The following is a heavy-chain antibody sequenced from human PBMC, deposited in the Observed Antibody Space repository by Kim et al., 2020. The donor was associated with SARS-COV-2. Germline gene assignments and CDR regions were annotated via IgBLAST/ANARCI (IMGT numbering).Heavy chain of an antibody. D-gene: IGHD6-6*01. CDR3: ARDSVWRSIAAQQGWVDY. J-gene: IGHJ4*02. V-gene: IGHV3-33*01. Sequence: GGSLRLSCAASGFTFSSYGMHWVRQAPGKGLEWVAVIWYDGSNKYYADSVKGRFTISRDNSKNTLYLQMNSLRAEDTAVYYCARDSVWRSIAAQQGWVDYWGQGTLVTVSS. CDR1: GFTFSSYG. CDR2: IWYDGSNK.